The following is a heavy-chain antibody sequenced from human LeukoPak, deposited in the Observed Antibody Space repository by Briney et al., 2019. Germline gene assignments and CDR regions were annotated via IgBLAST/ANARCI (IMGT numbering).Heavy chain of an antibody. D-gene: IGHD6-13*01. J-gene: IGHJ6*03. CDR3: ARGDVADYYYYMDV. V-gene: IGHV1-69*05. Sequence: AVKLSCKASGGTFTSYAISWVRQAPGQGLEWMGGIIPSFGTANYAQKFQGRVTITTDESTSTAYMKLSSLRSEDTAVYYCARGDVADYYYYMDVWGKGTTVTVSS. CDR2: IIPSFGTA. CDR1: GGTFTSYA.